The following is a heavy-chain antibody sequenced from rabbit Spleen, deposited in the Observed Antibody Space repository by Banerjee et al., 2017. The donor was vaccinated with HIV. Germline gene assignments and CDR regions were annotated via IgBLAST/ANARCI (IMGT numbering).Heavy chain of an antibody. J-gene: IGHJ4*01. D-gene: IGHD8-1*01. CDR1: GFDFSNYG. CDR3: ARDGTGGSYFAL. V-gene: IGHV1S47*01. CDR2: IYPITETT. Sequence: QEQLVESGGGLVQPGGSLKLSCTASGFDFSNYGVTWVRQAPGKGLEWIGIIYPITETTYYANWVNGRFSISRENAQNTVFLQMTSLTAADTATYFCARDGTGGSYFALWGPGTLVTVS.